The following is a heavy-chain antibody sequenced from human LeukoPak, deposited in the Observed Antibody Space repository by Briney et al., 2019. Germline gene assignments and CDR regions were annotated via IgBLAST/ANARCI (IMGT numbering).Heavy chain of an antibody. Sequence: PGGSLRLSCAASGFTFSSYNMNWVRQAPGKGLEWVSSITSSSSYIYYAYSVKGRFTISRDNAKNSLYLQMDSLRVEDTAEYYCARDPYSGNYGAYYYYYMDVWGKGTTVTVSS. CDR2: ITSSSSYI. CDR1: GFTFSSYN. J-gene: IGHJ6*03. CDR3: ARDPYSGNYGAYYYYYMDV. V-gene: IGHV3-21*06. D-gene: IGHD1-26*01.